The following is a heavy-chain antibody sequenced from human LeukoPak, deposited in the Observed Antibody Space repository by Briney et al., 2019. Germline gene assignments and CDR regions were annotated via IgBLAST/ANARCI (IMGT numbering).Heavy chain of an antibody. V-gene: IGHV3-30*18. CDR1: GFTFSSYG. D-gene: IGHD6-19*01. Sequence: PGGSLRLSCAASGFTFSSYGMHWVRQAPGKGLEWVAVISYDGSNKYYADSVKGRFTISRDNSKNTLYPQMNSLRAEDTAVYYCAKDGPYSSGWYEEGYFDYWGQGTLVTVSS. J-gene: IGHJ4*02. CDR3: AKDGPYSSGWYEEGYFDY. CDR2: ISYDGSNK.